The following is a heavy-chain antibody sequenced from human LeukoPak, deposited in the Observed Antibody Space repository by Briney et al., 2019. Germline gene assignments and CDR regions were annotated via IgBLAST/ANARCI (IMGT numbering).Heavy chain of an antibody. D-gene: IGHD3-10*01. CDR2: INHSGST. Sequence: SETLSLTCAVYGGSFSGYYWSWIRQPPGKGLEWIGEINHSGSTNYNPSLKSRVTISVDTSKYQFSLKLSSVTAADTAVYYCARDRLLYYYGSGSYPDAFDIWGQGTMVTVSS. CDR1: GGSFSGYY. J-gene: IGHJ3*02. CDR3: ARDRLLYYYGSGSYPDAFDI. V-gene: IGHV4-34*01.